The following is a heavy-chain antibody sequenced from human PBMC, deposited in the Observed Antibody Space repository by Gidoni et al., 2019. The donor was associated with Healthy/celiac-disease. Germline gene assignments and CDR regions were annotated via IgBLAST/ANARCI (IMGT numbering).Heavy chain of an antibody. CDR1: GYSFTSYW. J-gene: IGHJ5*02. V-gene: IGHV5-51*03. Sequence: EVQLVQSGAEVKKPGESLKISCQGSGYSFTSYWIGWVRQMPGKGLEWMGIIYPGDSDTRYSPSFQGQVTISADKSISTAYLQWSSLKASDTAMYYCARLITMVRGVIKENWFDPWGQGTLVTVSS. D-gene: IGHD3-10*01. CDR2: IYPGDSDT. CDR3: ARLITMVRGVIKENWFDP.